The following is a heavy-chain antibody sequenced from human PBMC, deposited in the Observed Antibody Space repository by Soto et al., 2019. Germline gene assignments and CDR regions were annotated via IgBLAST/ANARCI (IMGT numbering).Heavy chain of an antibody. J-gene: IGHJ6*02. Sequence: GGSLSLSCAASGFTFSSYAMHWVRQAPGKGLEWVAVISYDGSNKYYGHSVKGRFTISRDNSKNTLYLQMNSLRAEDTAVYYCAREAGSQNYYDFWSGYYSVTYGMDVWGQGTTVTVSS. CDR1: GFTFSSYA. V-gene: IGHV3-30-3*01. CDR2: ISYDGSNK. CDR3: AREAGSQNYYDFWSGYYSVTYGMDV. D-gene: IGHD3-3*01.